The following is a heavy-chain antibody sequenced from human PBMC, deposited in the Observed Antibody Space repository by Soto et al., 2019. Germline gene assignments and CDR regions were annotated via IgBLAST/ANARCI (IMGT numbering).Heavy chain of an antibody. V-gene: IGHV4-59*01. CDR2: IYYSGST. CDR3: ARRLHYYDSSGYRGRGWFDP. J-gene: IGHJ5*02. D-gene: IGHD3-22*01. Sequence: SETLSLTCTVSGGSISSYYWSWIRQPPGKGLEWIGYIYYSGSTNYNPSLKSRVTISVDTSKNQFSLKLSSVTAADTAVYYCARRLHYYDSSGYRGRGWFDPWGQGTLVTVSS. CDR1: GGSISSYY.